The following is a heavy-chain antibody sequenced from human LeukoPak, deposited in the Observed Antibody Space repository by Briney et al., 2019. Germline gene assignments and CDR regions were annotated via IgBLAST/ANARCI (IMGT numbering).Heavy chain of an antibody. J-gene: IGHJ4*02. V-gene: IGHV4-39*07. CDR3: ARGTFTDILTYYFDF. CDR2: INYSGST. D-gene: IGHD3-9*01. CDR1: GGSISSSSYY. Sequence: SETLSLTCTVSGGSISSSSYYWGWIRQPPGKGLEWIGSINYSGSTYYNPSLKSRVTISVDTSKNQFSLKLSSVTAADTAIYYCARGTFTDILTYYFDFWGQGTLVTVSS.